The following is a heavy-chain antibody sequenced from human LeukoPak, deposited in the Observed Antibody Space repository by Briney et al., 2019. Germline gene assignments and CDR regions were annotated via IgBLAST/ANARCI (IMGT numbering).Heavy chain of an antibody. CDR1: GFTFSSYA. CDR2: ISYDGSNK. J-gene: IGHJ4*02. V-gene: IGHV3-30-3*01. CDR3: ARTTYYYDSSGYLDY. Sequence: GRSLRLSCAVSGFTFSSYAMHWVRQAPGKGLEWVAVISYDGSNKYYADSVKGRFTISRDNSKNTLYLQMNSLRAEDTAVYYCARTTYYYDSSGYLDYWGQGTLVTVSS. D-gene: IGHD3-22*01.